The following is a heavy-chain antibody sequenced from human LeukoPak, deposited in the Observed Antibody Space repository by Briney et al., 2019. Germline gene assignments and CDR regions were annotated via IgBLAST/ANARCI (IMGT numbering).Heavy chain of an antibody. CDR2: IYASGST. D-gene: IGHD6-6*01. CDR3: AREYSSSSGKNAFDI. CDR1: GGSISSYY. J-gene: IGHJ3*02. V-gene: IGHV4-4*07. Sequence: SETLSLTCTVSGGSISSYYWTWIRQPAGKGLEWIGRIYASGSTNYNPSLKSRVTMSVDTSKNQFSLKLTSVTAADTAVHYCAREYSSSSGKNAFDIWGQGTLVTVSS.